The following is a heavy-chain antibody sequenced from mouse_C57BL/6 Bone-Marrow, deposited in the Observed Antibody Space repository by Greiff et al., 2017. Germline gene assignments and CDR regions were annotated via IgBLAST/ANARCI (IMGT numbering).Heavy chain of an antibody. V-gene: IGHV1-61*01. Sequence: QVQLQQPGAELVRPGSSVKLSCKASGYTFTSYWMDWVKQRPGQGLEWIGNIYPSDSETHYNQKFKDKATLTVDKSSSTAYMQLSSLTSEDSAVYFCARSVFGMDYWGQGTSVTVSS. CDR1: GYTFTSYW. J-gene: IGHJ4*01. CDR3: ARSVFGMDY. CDR2: IYPSDSET.